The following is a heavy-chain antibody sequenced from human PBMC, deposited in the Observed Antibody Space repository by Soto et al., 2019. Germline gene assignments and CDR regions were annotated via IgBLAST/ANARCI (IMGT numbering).Heavy chain of an antibody. J-gene: IGHJ3*02. CDR2: ISYDGSNK. D-gene: IGHD3-22*01. V-gene: IGHV3-30*18. CDR1: GFTFSSYG. CDR3: AKDLADSSDYYYNGAFEI. Sequence: QVQLVESGGGVVQPGRSLRLSCAASGFTFSSYGMHWVRQAPGKGLEWVAVISYDGSNKYYADSVKGRFTISRDNSKNTLYQQMISLGAGDTAVYYCAKDLADSSDYYYNGAFEIWGQGTMVTVSS.